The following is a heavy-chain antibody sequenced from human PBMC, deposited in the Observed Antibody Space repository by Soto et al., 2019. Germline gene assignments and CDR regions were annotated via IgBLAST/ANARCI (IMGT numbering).Heavy chain of an antibody. V-gene: IGHV1-69*06. CDR2: IIPIFGTA. CDR1: GGTFSSYA. CDR3: ARENHGGKPDYYYSGMDV. D-gene: IGHD2-15*01. Sequence: SVKVSCKASGGTFSSYAISWVRQAPGQGLEWMGGIIPIFGTANYAQKFQGRVTITADKSTSTAYMELSSLRSEDTAVYYCARENHGGKPDYYYSGMDVWGQGTTVTVYS. J-gene: IGHJ6*02.